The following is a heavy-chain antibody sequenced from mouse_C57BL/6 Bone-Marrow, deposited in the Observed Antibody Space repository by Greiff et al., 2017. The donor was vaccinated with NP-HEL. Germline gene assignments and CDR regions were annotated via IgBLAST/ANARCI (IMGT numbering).Heavy chain of an antibody. CDR3: ANYYGNYGFDY. Sequence: DVHLVESGPGLVKPSQSLSLTCSVTGYSITSGYYWNWIRQFPGNKLEWMGYISYDGSNNYNPSLKNRISITRDTSKNQFFLKLNSVTTEDTATYYCANYYGNYGFDYWGQGTTLTVSS. V-gene: IGHV3-6*01. D-gene: IGHD2-1*01. CDR1: GYSITSGYY. CDR2: ISYDGSN. J-gene: IGHJ2*01.